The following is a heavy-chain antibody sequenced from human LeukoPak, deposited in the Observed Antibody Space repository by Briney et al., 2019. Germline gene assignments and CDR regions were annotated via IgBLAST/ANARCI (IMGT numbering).Heavy chain of an antibody. Sequence: PGGSLRLSCAASGFTFSSYAMSWVRQAPGKGLEWVSAISSSGDTTYYADSVKGRFTISRDNSKSTLYLQMNSLRAEETAVYYCATYSSGSYSNAFDIWGQGTMVTVPS. CDR1: GFTFSSYA. V-gene: IGHV3-23*01. CDR2: ISSSGDTT. CDR3: ATYSSGSYSNAFDI. D-gene: IGHD3-10*01. J-gene: IGHJ3*02.